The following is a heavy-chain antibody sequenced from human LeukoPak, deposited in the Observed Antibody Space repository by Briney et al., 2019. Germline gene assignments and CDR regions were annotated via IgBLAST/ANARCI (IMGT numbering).Heavy chain of an antibody. CDR2: INHSGST. J-gene: IGHJ4*02. V-gene: IGHV4-34*01. CDR3: ARARRGIRTLGY. D-gene: IGHD1-1*01. CDR1: GGSFSGYY. Sequence: SETLSLTCAVYGGSFSGYYWSWIRQPPGKGLEWIGEINHSGSTNYNPSLKSRVTISVHTSKNQFSLKLSCVTAADTAVYYCARARRGIRTLGYWGQGTLVTVSS.